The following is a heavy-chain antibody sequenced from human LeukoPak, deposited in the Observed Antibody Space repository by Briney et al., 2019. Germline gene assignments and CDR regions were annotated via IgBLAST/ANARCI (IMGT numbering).Heavy chain of an antibody. CDR1: GGSFSGYY. D-gene: IGHD7-27*01. V-gene: IGHV4-59*01. J-gene: IGHJ4*02. CDR3: ARALGTRRDY. CDR2: IYYTGST. Sequence: SETLSLTCAVYGGSFSGYYWSWIRQPPGKGLEWIGFIYYTGSTNYNPSLKSRVTISVDTSKNQFSLKLSSVTAADTAVYYCARALGTRRDYWGQGTLVTVSS.